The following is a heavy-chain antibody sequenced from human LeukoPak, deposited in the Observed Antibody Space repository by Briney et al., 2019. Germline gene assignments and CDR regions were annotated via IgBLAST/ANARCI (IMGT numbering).Heavy chain of an antibody. CDR3: ASSGYYYGFDY. Sequence: SETLSLTCTVSGGSISSYYWSWIRQPAGKGLEWIGRIYTSGSTNYNPSLKSRVTISVDTSKNQFSLKLSSVTAADTAVYYCASSGYYYGFDYWGQGTLVTVSS. CDR2: IYTSGST. J-gene: IGHJ4*02. CDR1: GGSISSYY. V-gene: IGHV4-4*07. D-gene: IGHD3-22*01.